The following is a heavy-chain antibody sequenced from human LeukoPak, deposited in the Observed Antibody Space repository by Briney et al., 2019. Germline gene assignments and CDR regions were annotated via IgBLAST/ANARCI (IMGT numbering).Heavy chain of an antibody. Sequence: SETLSLTCTVSGGSISSGDYYWSWIRQPPGKGLEWIGYIYYSGSTYYNPSLKSRVTISVDTSKNQFSLKLSSVTAADTAVYYCARGGMSYGYYYMDVWGKGTTVTVSS. CDR2: IYYSGST. V-gene: IGHV4-30-4*08. CDR3: ARGGMSYGYYYMDV. D-gene: IGHD5-18*01. J-gene: IGHJ6*03. CDR1: GGSISSGDYY.